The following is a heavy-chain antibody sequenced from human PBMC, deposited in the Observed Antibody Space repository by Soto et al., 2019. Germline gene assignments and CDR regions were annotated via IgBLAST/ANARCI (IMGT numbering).Heavy chain of an antibody. J-gene: IGHJ2*01. Sequence: SETLSLTCAVHGGSFSGFYWTWIRQPPGKGLEWIGEINHSGSSDYNPPLKSRVTMSLDTSRNQFSLSLNSVTAADTAVYYCARMAGPWYFDLWGRGTLVTVSS. V-gene: IGHV4-34*01. CDR3: ARMAGPWYFDL. CDR1: GGSFSGFY. CDR2: INHSGSS.